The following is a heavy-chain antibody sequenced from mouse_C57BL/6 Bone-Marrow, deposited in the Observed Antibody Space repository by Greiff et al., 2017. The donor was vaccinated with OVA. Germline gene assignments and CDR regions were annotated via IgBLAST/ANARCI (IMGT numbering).Heavy chain of an antibody. V-gene: IGHV1-62-3*01. CDR1: GYTFTSYW. D-gene: IGHD1-1*01. J-gene: IGHJ1*03. CDR3: ARSYYYGSRYFDV. Sequence: QVQLQQPGAELVKPGASVKLSSKASGYTFTSYWMHWVKQRPGRGLEWIGEIYPRSGNTYYNEKFKGKATLTADKSSSTAYMELRSLTSEDSAVYFCARSYYYGSRYFDVWGTGTTVTVSS. CDR2: IYPRSGNT.